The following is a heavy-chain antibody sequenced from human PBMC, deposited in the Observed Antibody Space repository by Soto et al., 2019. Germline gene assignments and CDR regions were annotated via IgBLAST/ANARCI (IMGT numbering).Heavy chain of an antibody. CDR1: GGSFSGYY. CDR3: ARPYSGSDRGVLGY. D-gene: IGHD5-12*01. Sequence: SETLSLTCAVYGGSFSGYYWSWIRQPPGKGLEWIGEINHSGSTNYNPSLKSRVTISVDTSKNQFSLKLSSVTAADTAVYYCARPYSGSDRGVLGYWGQGTLVTVS. CDR2: INHSGST. J-gene: IGHJ4*02. V-gene: IGHV4-34*01.